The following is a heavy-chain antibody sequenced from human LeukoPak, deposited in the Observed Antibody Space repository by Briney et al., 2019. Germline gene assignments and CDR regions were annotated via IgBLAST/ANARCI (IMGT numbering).Heavy chain of an antibody. Sequence: TGGSLRLSCAASGFTFSSYGMHWVRQAPGKGLEWVAFIRYDGSNKYYADSVKGRFTISRDNSKNTLYLQMNSLRAEDTAVYYCANFPTSLARTGDAFDIWGQGTMVTVSS. CDR1: GFTFSSYG. CDR3: ANFPTSLARTGDAFDI. V-gene: IGHV3-30*02. D-gene: IGHD7-27*01. CDR2: IRYDGSNK. J-gene: IGHJ3*02.